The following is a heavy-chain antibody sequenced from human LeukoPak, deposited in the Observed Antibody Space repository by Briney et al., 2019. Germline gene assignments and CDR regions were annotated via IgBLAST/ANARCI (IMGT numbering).Heavy chain of an antibody. CDR3: ARGGFRLGELSPFDH. D-gene: IGHD3-16*02. CDR2: ISAYNGNT. V-gene: IGHV1-18*01. CDR1: GYTFTSYG. J-gene: IGHJ4*01. Sequence: ASVKVSCNASGYTFTSYGISWVRQAPGQGLEWMGWISAYNGNTNYAQKLQGRVTMTTDTSTSTAYMELRSLRSDDTAVYYCARGGFRLGELSPFDHRGQGTPVTLSS.